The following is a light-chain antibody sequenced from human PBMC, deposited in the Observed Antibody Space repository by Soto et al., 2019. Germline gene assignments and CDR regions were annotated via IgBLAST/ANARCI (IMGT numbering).Light chain of an antibody. CDR3: QQSYSTPQ. Sequence: DIQVTQSPSTLSASVGDRVTITCWASQSISSWLAWYQQKPGKAPKLLIYAASSLQSGVPSRFSGSGSGTDFTLTISSLQPEDFATYYCQQSYSTPQFGPGTKVDIK. J-gene: IGKJ3*01. CDR2: AAS. V-gene: IGKV1-39*01. CDR1: QSISSW.